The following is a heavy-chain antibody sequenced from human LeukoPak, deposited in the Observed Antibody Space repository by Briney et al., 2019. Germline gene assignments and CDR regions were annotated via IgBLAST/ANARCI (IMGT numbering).Heavy chain of an antibody. D-gene: IGHD3-22*01. CDR2: INHSGST. Sequence: SETLSLTCAVYGGSFSGYYWSWIRQPPGKGLEWIGEINHSGSTNYNPSLKSRVTISVDTSKNQFSLKLSSVTAADTAVYYCARVAGCYYDSSGYETHNWFDPWGQGTLVTVSS. CDR3: ARVAGCYYDSSGYETHNWFDP. V-gene: IGHV4-34*01. CDR1: GGSFSGYY. J-gene: IGHJ5*02.